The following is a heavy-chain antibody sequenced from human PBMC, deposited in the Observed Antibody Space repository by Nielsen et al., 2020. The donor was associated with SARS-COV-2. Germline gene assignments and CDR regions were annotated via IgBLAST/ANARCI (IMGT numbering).Heavy chain of an antibody. J-gene: IGHJ6*02. CDR2: IKQDGSEK. V-gene: IGHV3-7*01. CDR1: GFTFSSYW. CDR3: ARDSHNYYYGMDV. Sequence: GGSLRLSCAASGFTFSSYWMSWVRQAPGKGLEWVANIKQDGSEKYYVDSVKGRFTISRDNAKNSLYLQMNSLRAEDTAVYYCARDSHNYYYGMDVWGQGTTVTVSS.